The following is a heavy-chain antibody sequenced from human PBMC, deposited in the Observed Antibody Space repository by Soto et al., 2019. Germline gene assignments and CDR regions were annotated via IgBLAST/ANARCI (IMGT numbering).Heavy chain of an antibody. V-gene: IGHV1-69*06. CDR2: IIPIFGTA. CDR3: ARAPPPLGSSGWIFDY. CDR1: GGTFSSYA. Sequence: QAQLVQSGAEVKKPGSSVKVSCKASGGTFSSYAISWVRQAPGQGLEWMGGIIPIFGTANYAQKFQGRVTITADKSTSTAYMELSSLRSEDTAVYYCARAPPPLGSSGWIFDYWGQGTLVTVSS. J-gene: IGHJ4*02. D-gene: IGHD6-19*01.